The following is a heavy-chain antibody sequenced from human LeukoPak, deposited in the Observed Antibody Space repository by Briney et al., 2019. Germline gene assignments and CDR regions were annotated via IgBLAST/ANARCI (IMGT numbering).Heavy chain of an antibody. D-gene: IGHD5-12*01. CDR1: GDSISSSSYC. V-gene: IGHV4-39*01. Sequence: SETLSLTCTVSGDSISSSSYCWDWIRQPPGKGLEWIGNIYNSANTHYNPSLKTRITMSVDTSKNQLSLKLNSVTAADTGIYYCARHSRSAYTGYENAFDIWGQGTMVTVSS. CDR3: ARHSRSAYTGYENAFDI. J-gene: IGHJ3*02. CDR2: IYNSANT.